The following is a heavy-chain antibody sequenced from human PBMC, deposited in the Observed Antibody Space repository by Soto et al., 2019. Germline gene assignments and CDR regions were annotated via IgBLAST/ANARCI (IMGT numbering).Heavy chain of an antibody. CDR3: ARETLSLSGSYYKNWFDP. D-gene: IGHD3-10*01. CDR1: GGSINYYS. V-gene: IGHV4-59*01. J-gene: IGHJ5*02. Sequence: PSETLSLTCTVSGGSINYYSWIWIRQPPGKGLEYIGYIYYSGSTNYNPSLKSRVTISVDTSKNQFSLKLSSVTAADTAVYYCARETLSLSGSYYKNWFDPWGQGTLVTVSS. CDR2: IYYSGST.